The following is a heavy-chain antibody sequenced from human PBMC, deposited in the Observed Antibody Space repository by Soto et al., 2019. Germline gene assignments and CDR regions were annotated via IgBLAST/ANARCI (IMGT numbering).Heavy chain of an antibody. Sequence: PLETLSLTCTVSGGSISSYCWSWIRQPPGKGLEWIGEINHSGSTNYNPSLKSRVTISVDTSKNQFSLKLTSVTAADTAVYYCARPKGMDVWGKGTPVTVSS. CDR2: INHSGST. CDR3: ARPKGMDV. J-gene: IGHJ6*04. CDR1: GGSISSYC. V-gene: IGHV4-34*01.